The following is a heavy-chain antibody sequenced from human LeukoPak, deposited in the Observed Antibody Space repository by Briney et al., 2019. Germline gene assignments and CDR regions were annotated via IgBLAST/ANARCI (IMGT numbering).Heavy chain of an antibody. CDR3: ARVSSRTDYDFWGGYYRSYYFVY. Sequence: SVKVSCKASGYTFTSYAMYWVRQAPGQGLEWVGGIIPNFGATNYAQTFQGRVTITADETTSTAYMEMRSLRSEDTGVYYCARVSSRTDYDFWGGYYRSYYFVYWGQGTLVTVSS. CDR1: GYTFTSYA. J-gene: IGHJ4*02. D-gene: IGHD3-3*01. V-gene: IGHV1-69*13. CDR2: IIPNFGAT.